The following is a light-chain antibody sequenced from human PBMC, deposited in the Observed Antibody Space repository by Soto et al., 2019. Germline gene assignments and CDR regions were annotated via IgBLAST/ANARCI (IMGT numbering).Light chain of an antibody. V-gene: IGKV1-9*01. CDR2: DSS. CDR3: QQLSHYPYT. Sequence: DIQLTQSPSFLSASVEDRVTISCRASYDISISLAWDQQEPGKPPKLLIYDSSTLQNGVPSRFTGSGSVRKFTLTISGLQCGDFATYFCQQLSHYPYTFGQGTKLEI. CDR1: YDISIS. J-gene: IGKJ2*01.